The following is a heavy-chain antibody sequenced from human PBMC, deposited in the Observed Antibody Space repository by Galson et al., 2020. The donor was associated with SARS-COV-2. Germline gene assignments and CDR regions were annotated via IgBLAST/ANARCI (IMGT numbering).Heavy chain of an antibody. D-gene: IGHD4-17*01. CDR2: ISWNSGSI. V-gene: IGHV3-9*01. CDR1: GFTFDDYA. CDR3: AKTPAMTTLNHPYYFDY. Sequence: QAGGSLRLSCAASGFTFDDYAMHWVRQAPGKGLEWVSGISWNSGSIGYADSVKGRFTISRDNAKNSLYLQMNSLRAEDTALYYCAKTPAMTTLNHPYYFDYWGQGTLVTGSS. J-gene: IGHJ4*02.